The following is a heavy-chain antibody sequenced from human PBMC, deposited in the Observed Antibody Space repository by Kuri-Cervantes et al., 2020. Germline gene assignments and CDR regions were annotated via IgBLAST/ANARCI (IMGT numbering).Heavy chain of an antibody. D-gene: IGHD3-9*01. Sequence: GESLKISCAASGFTFSNYWMHWVRQVPGKGLVWVSRIDTDGSTTTYADSVKGRFTISRDNAKNTLYLQMSSLRVEDTAVYYCARAGLRYFDWLAIGSAFDIWGQGTMVTDSS. CDR1: GFTFSNYW. V-gene: IGHV3-74*01. CDR2: IDTDGSTT. J-gene: IGHJ3*02. CDR3: ARAGLRYFDWLAIGSAFDI.